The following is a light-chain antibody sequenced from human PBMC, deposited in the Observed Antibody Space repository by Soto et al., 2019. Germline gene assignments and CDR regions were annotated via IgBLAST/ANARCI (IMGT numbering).Light chain of an antibody. V-gene: IGLV2-14*01. J-gene: IGLJ3*02. CDR2: EVS. CDR3: SAYTSSSTWV. CDR1: SSDVGGYNY. Sequence: QSALTQPASVSGSPGQSITISCTGTSSDVGGYNYLSWYQQHPGKAPKLMIYEVSNRPSGVSNRFSGSKSGNTASLNISGLQAEHEADYYCSAYTSSSTWVFGGGTKLTVL.